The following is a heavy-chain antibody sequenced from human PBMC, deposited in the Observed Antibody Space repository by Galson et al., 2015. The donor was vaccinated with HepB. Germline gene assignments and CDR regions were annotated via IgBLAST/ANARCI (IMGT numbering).Heavy chain of an antibody. Sequence: SLRLSCAASGLIFSDYYMSWIRQAPGKGLEWVSYISSSGSNMYYAASVKGRFTISRDNAKNSLYLQMNSLRAEDTAVYYCARGDSSWYIGGGMDVWGQGTTVTVSS. CDR2: ISSSGSNM. CDR1: GLIFSDYY. V-gene: IGHV3-11*01. J-gene: IGHJ6*02. D-gene: IGHD6-13*01. CDR3: ARGDSSWYIGGGMDV.